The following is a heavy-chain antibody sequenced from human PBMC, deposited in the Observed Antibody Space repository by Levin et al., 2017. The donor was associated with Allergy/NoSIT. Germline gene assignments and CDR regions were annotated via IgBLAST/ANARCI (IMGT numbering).Heavy chain of an antibody. J-gene: IGHJ4*02. CDR2: INLHGSIT. V-gene: IGHV3-74*01. Sequence: AGGSLRLSCAASGFTFSSYWVHWVRQAPGTGLVWVSRINLHGSITTYADSVKGRFTISRDNAKNTLYLQMNSLRPEDTAVYYCARAMRGANCFDFWGQGTLVTVSS. CDR1: GFTFSSYW. D-gene: IGHD1-26*01. CDR3: ARAMRGANCFDF.